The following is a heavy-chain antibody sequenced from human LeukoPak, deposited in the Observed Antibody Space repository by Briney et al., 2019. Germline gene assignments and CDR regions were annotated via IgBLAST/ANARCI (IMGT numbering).Heavy chain of an antibody. V-gene: IGHV3-48*03. CDR2: ISNSGSTI. D-gene: IGHD3-10*01. J-gene: IGHJ4*02. Sequence: GGSLRLSCAASGFTFSSYEMNWVRQAPGTGLEWVSYISNSGSTIHHADSVKGRFTISRGNAKNSLYLQMNSLRAEDTAVYYCARDWGGGTHDYWGQGTLVTVSS. CDR1: GFTFSSYE. CDR3: ARDWGGGTHDY.